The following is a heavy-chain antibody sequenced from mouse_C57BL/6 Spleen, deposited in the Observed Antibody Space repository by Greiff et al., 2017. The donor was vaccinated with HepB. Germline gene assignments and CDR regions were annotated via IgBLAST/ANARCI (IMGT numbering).Heavy chain of an antibody. CDR1: GFTFSSYG. Sequence: EVQVVESGGDLVKPGGSLKLSCAASGFTFSSYGMSWVRQTPDKRLEWVATISSGGSYTYYPDSVKGRFTISRDNAKNTLYLQMSSLKSEDTAMYYCARHYDYDVDFDYWGQGTTLTVSS. D-gene: IGHD2-4*01. CDR3: ARHYDYDVDFDY. V-gene: IGHV5-6*01. J-gene: IGHJ2*01. CDR2: ISSGGSYT.